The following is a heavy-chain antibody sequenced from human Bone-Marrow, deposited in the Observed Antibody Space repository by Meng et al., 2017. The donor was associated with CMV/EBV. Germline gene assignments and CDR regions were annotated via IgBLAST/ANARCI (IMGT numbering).Heavy chain of an antibody. CDR3: PRGRLYDSSSGYSHHDAFDL. J-gene: IGHJ3*01. V-gene: IGHV3-13*03. Sequence: GESLKISCAACGFTFSSYDMHWVRQATGKGLEWVSAIGTAGDTYYPGSVKGQFTISRENAKNSLYLQMNSLRAGDTAVYYCPRGRLYDSSSGYSHHDAFDLWGQGTTAT. CDR1: GFTFSSYD. CDR2: IGTAGDT. D-gene: IGHD3-3*01.